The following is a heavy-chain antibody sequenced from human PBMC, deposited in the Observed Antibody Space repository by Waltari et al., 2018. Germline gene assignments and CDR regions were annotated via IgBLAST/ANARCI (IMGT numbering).Heavy chain of an antibody. CDR2: IIPILGRA. J-gene: IGHJ3*02. V-gene: IGHV1-69*11. CDR3: ARGGLATGDGAFDI. D-gene: IGHD5-12*01. Sequence: QVQLVQSGAEVKKPGSSVKVSCKASGGTFSSYAISWVRQATGQGLEWMGGIIPILGRANYAQKFQGRVTITADESTSTAYMELSSLRSEDTAVYYCARGGLATGDGAFDIWGQGTMVTVSS. CDR1: GGTFSSYA.